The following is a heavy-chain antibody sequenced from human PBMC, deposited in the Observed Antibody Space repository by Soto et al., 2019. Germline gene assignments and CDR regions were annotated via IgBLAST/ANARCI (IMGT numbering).Heavy chain of an antibody. CDR1: GFTFSSYG. D-gene: IGHD3-22*01. Sequence: PGGSLRLSCAASGFTFSSYGMHWVRQAPGKGLEWVAVISYDGSNKYYADSVKGRFTISRDNSKNTLYLQMNSLRAEDTAVYYCATMIVVVTPPPHALDIWGQGTMVTVSS. CDR3: ATMIVVVTPPPHALDI. CDR2: ISYDGSNK. J-gene: IGHJ3*02. V-gene: IGHV3-30*03.